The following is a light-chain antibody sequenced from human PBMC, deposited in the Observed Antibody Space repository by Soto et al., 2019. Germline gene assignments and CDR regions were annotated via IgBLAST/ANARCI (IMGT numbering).Light chain of an antibody. CDR2: GAS. CDR1: QSVSSSSY. CDR3: RQYGSSPSYT. J-gene: IGKJ2*01. Sequence: EIVLTQSPGTLSLSPGERATLSCRASQSVSSSSYLDWYQQKPGQAPRLLIYGASSRATGIPDRFSGSGSATYFTLTISRLEPDYFAVYYCRQYGSSPSYTFGQGTKLEIK. V-gene: IGKV3-20*01.